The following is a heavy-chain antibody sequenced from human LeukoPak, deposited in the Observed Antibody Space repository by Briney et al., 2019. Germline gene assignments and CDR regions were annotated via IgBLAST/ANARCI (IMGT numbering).Heavy chain of an antibody. CDR2: TYYSGGT. D-gene: IGHD3-3*01. CDR3: AGTKRTRFWNPLDS. CDR1: GGSISSYY. J-gene: IGHJ4*02. V-gene: IGHV4-59*01. Sequence: PSETLSLTCNVSGGSISSYYWSWIRQPPGKGLEWIGYTYYSGGTNYNPSLKSRVSISVDTSNNQFSLNLSSVTAADTAVYYCAGTKRTRFWNPLDSWGQGTLVTVSS.